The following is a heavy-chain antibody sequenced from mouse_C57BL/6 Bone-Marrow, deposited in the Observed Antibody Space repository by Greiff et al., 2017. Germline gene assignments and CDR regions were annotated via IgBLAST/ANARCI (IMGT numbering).Heavy chain of an antibody. D-gene: IGHD1-1*01. CDR2: IDPENGDT. CDR3: TTGSVDY. Sequence: VQLQQSGPELVKPGASVKISCKASGYAFSSSWMNWVKQRPEQGLEWIGWIDPENGDTEYASKFQGKATITADTSSNTAYLQLSSLTSEDTAVYYCTTGSVDYWGQGTTLTVSS. V-gene: IGHV14-4*01. J-gene: IGHJ2*01. CDR1: GYAFSSSW.